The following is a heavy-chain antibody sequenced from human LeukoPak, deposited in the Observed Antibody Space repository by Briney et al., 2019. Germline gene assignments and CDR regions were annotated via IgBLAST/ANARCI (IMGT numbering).Heavy chain of an antibody. CDR2: ISAYNGNT. CDR1: GYTFTSYG. D-gene: IGHD6-13*01. V-gene: IGHV1-18*01. Sequence: GASVTVSCTASGYTFTSYGISWVRQAPGQGLEWMGWISAYNGNTNYAQKLQGRVTMTTDTSTSTAYMELRSLRSDDTAVYYCARVGSSSWYVSNWFDPWGQGTLVTVSS. J-gene: IGHJ5*02. CDR3: ARVGSSSWYVSNWFDP.